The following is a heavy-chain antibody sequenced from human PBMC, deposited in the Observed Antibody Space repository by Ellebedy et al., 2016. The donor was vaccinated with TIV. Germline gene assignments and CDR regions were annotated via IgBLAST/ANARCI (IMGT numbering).Heavy chain of an antibody. Sequence: PGGSLRLSCAASGFTFSNYAMHWVRQAPGKGLEWVAVLSYDGSNKYYVDSVKGRFTISRDNSKNTLYLQMSSLRAEDTAVYYWAKDSRILDSYYYYGMDVWGQGTTVTVSS. CDR2: LSYDGSNK. V-gene: IGHV3-30*18. CDR3: AKDSRILDSYYYYGMDV. J-gene: IGHJ6*02. CDR1: GFTFSNYA. D-gene: IGHD2-15*01.